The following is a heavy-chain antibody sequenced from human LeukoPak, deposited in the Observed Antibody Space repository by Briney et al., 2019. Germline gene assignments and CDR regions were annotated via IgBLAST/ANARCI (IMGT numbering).Heavy chain of an antibody. V-gene: IGHV1-69*01. Sequence: EASVKVSCKASGGTFSSYAISWVRQAPGQGLEWMGGIIPIFGTANYAQKFQGRVTITADESTSTAYMELSSLRSEDTAVYYCARGRCSSTSCPGDNWFAPWGQGTLVTVPS. J-gene: IGHJ5*02. CDR3: ARGRCSSTSCPGDNWFAP. CDR2: IIPIFGTA. D-gene: IGHD2-2*01. CDR1: GGTFSSYA.